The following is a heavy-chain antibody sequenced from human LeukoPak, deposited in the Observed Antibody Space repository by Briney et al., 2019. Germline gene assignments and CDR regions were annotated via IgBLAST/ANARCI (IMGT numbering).Heavy chain of an antibody. D-gene: IGHD3-3*01. Sequence: GGSLRLSCAACGFSFEGYSMQWVRRPPGKGLECVAVLRLVGCTTYDADSVTGRLTIYRANSETSVYLQMNSLRTEDTAFYYCGKDIEHYDFWNGYEYRGQGTLVTVSS. CDR2: LRLVGCTT. J-gene: IGHJ4*02. CDR1: GFSFEGYS. V-gene: IGHV3-43*01. CDR3: GKDIEHYDFWNGYEY.